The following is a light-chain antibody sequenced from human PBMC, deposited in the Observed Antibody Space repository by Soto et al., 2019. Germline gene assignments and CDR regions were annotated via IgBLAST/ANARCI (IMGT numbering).Light chain of an antibody. V-gene: IGLV1-40*01. J-gene: IGLJ7*01. CDR1: NSNIGAHYY. Sequence: QSVLTQPPSVSGAPGQRVTISCTGSNSNIGAHYYVNWYQHLPGTAPKLVIFDNTNRPSGVPDRFSGSKSGTSASLAITALQAEDEADYYCQSYDNSLRASLFGGGTQLTVL. CDR2: DNT. CDR3: QSYDNSLRASL.